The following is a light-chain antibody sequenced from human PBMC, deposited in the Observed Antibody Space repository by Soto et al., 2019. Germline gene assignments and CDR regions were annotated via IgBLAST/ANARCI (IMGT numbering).Light chain of an antibody. Sequence: DIQMTQSPSSLSASVGDRVTITCRASQSISSYLNWYQQKPGKAPKLLIYAASSLQSRVPSRFSGSGSGTDFTLTISSLQPDDFATYYCQQYHIYSGTFGQGTKVDIK. V-gene: IGKV1-39*01. CDR3: QQYHIYSGT. J-gene: IGKJ1*01. CDR1: QSISSY. CDR2: AAS.